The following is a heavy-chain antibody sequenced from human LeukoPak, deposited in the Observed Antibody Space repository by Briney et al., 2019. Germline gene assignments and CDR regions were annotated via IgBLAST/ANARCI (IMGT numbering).Heavy chain of an antibody. CDR1: GYTFTSYD. CDR3: AISPVGATDY. D-gene: IGHD1-26*01. V-gene: IGHV1-8*01. J-gene: IGHJ4*02. CDR2: MNPNSGNT. Sequence: ASVKVSCKASGYTFTSYDMNWVRQAPGQGLEWMGWMNPNSGNTGYAQKFQGRVTITRNTSISTAYMELSSLRSEDTAVYYFAISPVGATDYWGQGTLVTVSS.